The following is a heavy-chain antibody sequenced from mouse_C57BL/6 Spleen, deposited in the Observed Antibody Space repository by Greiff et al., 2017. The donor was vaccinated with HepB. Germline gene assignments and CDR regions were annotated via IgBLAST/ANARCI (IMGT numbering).Heavy chain of an antibody. CDR3: ARSRVTTVVEMDY. D-gene: IGHD1-1*01. CDR1: GYTFTSYW. Sequence: QVQLQQPGAELLRPGTSVKLSCKASGYTFTSYWMHWVKQRPGQGLEWIGVIDPSDSYTNYNQKFKGKATLTVDTSSSTAYMQLSSLTSEDSAVYYCARSRVTTVVEMDYWGQGTSVTVSS. CDR2: IDPSDSYT. V-gene: IGHV1-59*01. J-gene: IGHJ4*01.